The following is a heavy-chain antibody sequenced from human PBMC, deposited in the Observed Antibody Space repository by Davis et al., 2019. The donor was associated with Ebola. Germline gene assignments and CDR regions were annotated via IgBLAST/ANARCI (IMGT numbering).Heavy chain of an antibody. J-gene: IGHJ5*02. Sequence: SVKVSCKASGFTFTSSAMQWVRQARGQRLEWIGWIVVGSGNTNYAQKFQERVTITRDMSTSTAYMELSSLRSEDTAVYYCARGPDGDYWGEANWFDPWGQGTLVTVSS. CDR3: ARGPDGDYWGEANWFDP. CDR1: GFTFTSSA. V-gene: IGHV1-58*02. CDR2: IVVGSGNT. D-gene: IGHD4-17*01.